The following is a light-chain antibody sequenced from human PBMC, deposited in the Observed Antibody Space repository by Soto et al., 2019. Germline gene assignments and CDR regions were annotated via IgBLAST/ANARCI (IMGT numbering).Light chain of an antibody. CDR1: QSVSSN. V-gene: IGKV3-15*01. Sequence: EIVMTQSPATLSVSPGERATLSCRASQSVSSNLAWYQQKPGQAPRLLIYGASTRATGIPARFSGSGSGTEFTLTISILQSEAFAVYYCQQSNNPPHTLGQGTKLESK. CDR3: QQSNNPPHT. J-gene: IGKJ2*01. CDR2: GAS.